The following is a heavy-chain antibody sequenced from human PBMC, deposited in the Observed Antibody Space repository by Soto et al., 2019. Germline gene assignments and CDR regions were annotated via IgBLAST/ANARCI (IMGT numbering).Heavy chain of an antibody. CDR1: DGCISSSSSY. CDR2: IYYSGST. D-gene: IGHD3-10*02. Sequence: SETLSLTCTVCDGCISSSSSYWGWIRQPPGKGLEWIGSIYYSGSTYYNPSLKSRVTISVDTSKNQFSLKLSSVTAADTAVYYCARHFYDYVAIYYFDYWGQGTLVTVSS. V-gene: IGHV4-39*01. CDR3: ARHFYDYVAIYYFDY. J-gene: IGHJ4*02.